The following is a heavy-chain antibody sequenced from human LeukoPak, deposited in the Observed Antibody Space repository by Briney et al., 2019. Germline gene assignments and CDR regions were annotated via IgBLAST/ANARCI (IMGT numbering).Heavy chain of an antibody. CDR1: GFTFSSYA. J-gene: IGHJ4*02. CDR3: AISHFGVVNFGY. CDR2: ISGSGGST. D-gene: IGHD3-3*01. Sequence: GGSLRLSCAASGFTFSSYAMSWVRQAPGKGLEWVSAISGSGGSTYYADSVKGRFTISRDNSKNTLYLQMNSLRAEDTAVYYCAISHFGVVNFGYWGQGTLVTVSS. V-gene: IGHV3-23*01.